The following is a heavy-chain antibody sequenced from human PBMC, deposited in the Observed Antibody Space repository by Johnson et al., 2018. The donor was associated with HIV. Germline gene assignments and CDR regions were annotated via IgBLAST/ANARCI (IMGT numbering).Heavy chain of an antibody. CDR1: GFTFSTYG. V-gene: IGHV3-30*02. CDR2: IRDDGSNK. Sequence: QVQVVESGGGVVQPGGSLRLSCAASGFTFSTYGMHWVRQAPGKGLEWVAFIRDDGSNKHYVDSVKGRFTISRDNSKNTLYLQMNSLRGEDTAVYYCAKECPYSSGIDAFDIWGQGTVVTVSS. J-gene: IGHJ3*02. D-gene: IGHD6-19*01. CDR3: AKECPYSSGIDAFDI.